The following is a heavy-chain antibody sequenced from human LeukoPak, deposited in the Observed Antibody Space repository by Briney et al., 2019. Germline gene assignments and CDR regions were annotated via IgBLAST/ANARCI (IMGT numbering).Heavy chain of an antibody. V-gene: IGHV3-53*01. CDR3: ARSSSWYYFDS. CDR1: GFTVSSNY. D-gene: IGHD6-13*01. CDR2: IYSDGSA. Sequence: GGSLRLSCAASGFTVSSNYMSWVRQAPGKGLEWVSVIYSDGSAYYADSVKGRFTISRDNSKNTLYLQMNSLRGEDTAVYYCARSSSWYYFDSWGQGTLVTVSS. J-gene: IGHJ4*02.